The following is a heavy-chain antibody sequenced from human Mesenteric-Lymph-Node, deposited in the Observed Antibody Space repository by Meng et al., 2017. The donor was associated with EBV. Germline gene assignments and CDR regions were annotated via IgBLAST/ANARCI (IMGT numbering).Heavy chain of an antibody. CDR3: ARGSLPDF. CDR1: GGSFSDYY. CDR2: ISSSGDTK. Sequence: VQARQWGAGLLKPQETLSLTCGVYGGSFSDYYMSWIRQAPGKGLEWISCISSSGDTKYYADSVKGRFTISRDTAKKSLYLQMNSLRAEDTAVYYCARGSLPDFWGQGTLVTVSS. V-gene: IGHV3-11*01. J-gene: IGHJ4*02.